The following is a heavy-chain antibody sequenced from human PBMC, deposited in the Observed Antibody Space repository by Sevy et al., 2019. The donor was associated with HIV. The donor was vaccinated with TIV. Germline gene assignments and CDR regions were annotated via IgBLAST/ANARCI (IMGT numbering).Heavy chain of an antibody. Sequence: GGSLRLSCAASGFTFSSYAMRWVRQAPGKGLEWVSAISGSGGSTYYADSVKGRFTISRDNSKNTLYLQMNSLRAEDTAVYYCAKASTFWSGYYRNDAFDIWGQGTMVTVSS. V-gene: IGHV3-23*01. CDR1: GFTFSSYA. J-gene: IGHJ3*02. D-gene: IGHD3-3*01. CDR3: AKASTFWSGYYRNDAFDI. CDR2: ISGSGGST.